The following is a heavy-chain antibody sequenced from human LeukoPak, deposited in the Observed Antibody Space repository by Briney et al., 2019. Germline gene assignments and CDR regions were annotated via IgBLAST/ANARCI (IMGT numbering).Heavy chain of an antibody. CDR2: IYITGST. D-gene: IGHD1-26*01. CDR1: GGSISSYY. Sequence: SETLSLTCTVSGGSISSYYWTWLRQPPGKGLEWIGDIYITGSTNYNPYLKRRVTMSVDTSKNQFSLRLSSVTAADTAVYYCARVRIGETSYDASDVWGLGTMVTVSS. CDR3: ARVRIGETSYDASDV. J-gene: IGHJ3*01. V-gene: IGHV4-59*13.